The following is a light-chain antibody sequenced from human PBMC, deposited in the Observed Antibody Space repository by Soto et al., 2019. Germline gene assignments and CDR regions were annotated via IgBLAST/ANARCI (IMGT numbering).Light chain of an antibody. J-gene: IGKJ4*01. CDR3: QQYNSYPLT. V-gene: IGKV1-5*01. CDR2: DAS. CDR1: QSISSW. Sequence: IQMAQSPSTRSASVGDRVTVTCRASQSISSWLAWYQQKPGKAPKLLIYDASSLESGVPSRFSGSGSGTEFTLTISSLQPDDFATYYCQQYNSYPLTFGGGTNVDIK.